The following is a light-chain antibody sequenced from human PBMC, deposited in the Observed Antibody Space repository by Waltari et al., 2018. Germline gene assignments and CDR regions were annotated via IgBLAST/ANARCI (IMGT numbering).Light chain of an antibody. J-gene: IGKJ3*01. CDR3: QQYHESPPIT. CDR2: GAS. CDR1: QSISSQ. Sequence: EIVMPQSPAPLPVSPGERATLSCRASQSISSQLACYQQKPRQAPRLLIYGASTRATGIPARFSGSGSGTEFTLTISSLQSEDVAVYFFQQYHESPPITFGPGTKVDIK. V-gene: IGKV3-15*01.